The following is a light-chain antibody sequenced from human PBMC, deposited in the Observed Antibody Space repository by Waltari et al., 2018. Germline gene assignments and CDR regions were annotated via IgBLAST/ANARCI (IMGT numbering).Light chain of an antibody. CDR2: DTS. V-gene: IGKV3-11*01. CDR3: QQGSILPLT. Sequence: EIVLTQSPVTLSLSAGERATLSCRASESVFNYLAWYQQKPGQSPRRLIYDTSTSATGIPASFSGSGSGTDFTLTISNLEAEDFALYYCQQGSILPLTFGGGTKVEIK. J-gene: IGKJ4*01. CDR1: ESVFNY.